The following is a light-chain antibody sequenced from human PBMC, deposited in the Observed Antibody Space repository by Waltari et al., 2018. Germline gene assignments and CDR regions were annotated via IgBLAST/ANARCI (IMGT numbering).Light chain of an antibody. CDR2: WAA. V-gene: IGKV4-1*01. CDR3: QQYYTTPPT. J-gene: IGKJ1*01. Sequence: IVMTQSPDSLAVSVGERATINCKSSQSLLYISDDKNFLTWYQQKPGHPPKLLINWAATRESGVPDRFSGSGSGTDFTLTISSLQAEDVAVYYWQQYYTTPPTFGQGTKVEIK. CDR1: QSLLYISDDKNF.